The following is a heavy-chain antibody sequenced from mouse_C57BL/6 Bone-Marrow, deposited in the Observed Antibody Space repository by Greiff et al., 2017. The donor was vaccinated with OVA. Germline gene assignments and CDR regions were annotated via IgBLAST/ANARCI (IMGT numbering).Heavy chain of an antibody. D-gene: IGHD1-1*01. Sequence: EVQLVESGAGLVKPGGSLKLTCAASGFTFSSYAMSWVRQTPEKRLEWVAYISSGGDYIYYADTVKGRFTISRDNARNTLYLQMSRLKSEDTAMYYCTREAYYYGTFDYWGQGTTRTVSS. V-gene: IGHV5-9-1*02. CDR3: TREAYYYGTFDY. CDR1: GFTFSSYA. CDR2: ISSGGDYI. J-gene: IGHJ2*01.